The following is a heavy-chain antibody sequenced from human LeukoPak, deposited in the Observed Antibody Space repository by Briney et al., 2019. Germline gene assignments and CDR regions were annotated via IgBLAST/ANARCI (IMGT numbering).Heavy chain of an antibody. CDR3: ARGVIRYYYYMDV. Sequence: SETLSLTCAVYGGSFSGYYWSWIRQPPGKGLEWIGEINHSGSTNYNPSLKSRVTISVDTSKNQFSLKLSSVTAADTAVYYCARGVIRYYYYMDVWGKGTTVTVYS. CDR1: GGSFSGYY. CDR2: INHSGST. J-gene: IGHJ6*03. D-gene: IGHD2/OR15-2a*01. V-gene: IGHV4-34*01.